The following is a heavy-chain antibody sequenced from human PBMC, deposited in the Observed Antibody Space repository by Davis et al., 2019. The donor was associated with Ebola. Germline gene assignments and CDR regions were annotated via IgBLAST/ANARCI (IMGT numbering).Heavy chain of an antibody. J-gene: IGHJ4*02. V-gene: IGHV3-23*01. CDR1: GFTFSSFA. CDR2: IGASGTNS. D-gene: IGHD6-6*01. CDR3: AKAPYKVYSSSSYYFDY. Sequence: PGGSLRLSCAATGFTFSSFALTWLRQAPGKGLEWVSTIGASGTNSYYADSVKGRFTISRDNSKNTLYLQMNSLRAEDTAVYYCAKAPYKVYSSSSYYFDYWGQGTLVTVSS.